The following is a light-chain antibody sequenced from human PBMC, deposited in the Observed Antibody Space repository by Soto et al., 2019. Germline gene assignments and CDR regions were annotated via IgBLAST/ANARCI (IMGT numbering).Light chain of an antibody. CDR2: DVN. CDR3: QSFDNGLLAYV. V-gene: IGLV2-8*01. J-gene: IGLJ1*01. CDR1: SSDIGGYNY. Sequence: QSALTQPPSASGSPGQSVTISCTGTSSDIGGYNYVSWYQQHPGKAPKLMIYDVNKRPSGVPDRFSGSKSGNTASLTVSGLQAEDEGDYYCQSFDNGLLAYVFGTGTKLTVL.